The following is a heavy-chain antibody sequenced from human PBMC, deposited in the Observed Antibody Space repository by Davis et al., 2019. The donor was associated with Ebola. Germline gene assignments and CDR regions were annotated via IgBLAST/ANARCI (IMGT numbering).Heavy chain of an antibody. J-gene: IGHJ5*02. V-gene: IGHV1-3*01. CDR1: GYTFTSYA. CDR2: INAGNGNT. Sequence: ASVKVSCKASGYTFTSYAMHWVRQAPGQRLEWMGWINAGNGNTKYSQKFQGRVTMTRDTSTSTVYMELSSLRSEDTAVYYCARGRGVATIRVWFDPWGQGTLVTVSS. CDR3: ARGRGVATIRVWFDP. D-gene: IGHD5-12*01.